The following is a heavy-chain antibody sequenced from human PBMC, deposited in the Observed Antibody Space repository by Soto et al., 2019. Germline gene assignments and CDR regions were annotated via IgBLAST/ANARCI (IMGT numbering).Heavy chain of an antibody. CDR2: IMPGSSHI. CDR1: GFTFSIYS. D-gene: IGHD2-15*01. V-gene: IGHV3-21*05. J-gene: IGHJ6*02. CDR3: TAAIGMATPGYYYYYYGMDV. Sequence: GGSLRLSCAASGFTFSIYSMNWVRQAPGKGLEWVSYIMPGSSHIFYADSVKGRFTISRDNSKNTLYLQMNSLRAEDTAVYYCTAAIGMATPGYYYYYYGMDVWGQGTTVTVSS.